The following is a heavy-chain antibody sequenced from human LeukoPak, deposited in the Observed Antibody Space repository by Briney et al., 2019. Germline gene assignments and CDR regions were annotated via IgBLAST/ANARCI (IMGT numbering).Heavy chain of an antibody. V-gene: IGHV4-39*01. D-gene: IGHD3-10*01. CDR3: ASLAAFGWFDP. Sequence: SETLSLTCTVSGGSISSSSYYWGWIRQPPGKGLEWIGSIYYSGSTYYNPSLKSRVTISVDTSKNQFSLKLSSVTAADTAVYYCASLAAFGWFDPWGQGTLVTVSS. CDR2: IYYSGST. CDR1: GGSISSSSYY. J-gene: IGHJ5*02.